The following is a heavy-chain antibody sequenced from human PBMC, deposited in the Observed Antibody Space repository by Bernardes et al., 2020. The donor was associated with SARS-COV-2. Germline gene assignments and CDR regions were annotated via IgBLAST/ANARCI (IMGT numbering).Heavy chain of an antibody. J-gene: IGHJ6*02. CDR1: GFKFDDYA. CDR2: ISWNSGNM. CDR3: VKDIRLYFYFGMDV. V-gene: IGHV3-9*01. D-gene: IGHD3-9*01. Sequence: SLRLSCVASGFKFDDYAMHWVRQVPGKGLEWVAGISWNSGNMAYGDSVKGRFTILRDNAKNSLYLQMTRLRAEDTALYYCVKDIRLYFYFGMDVWGQGTTVTVSS.